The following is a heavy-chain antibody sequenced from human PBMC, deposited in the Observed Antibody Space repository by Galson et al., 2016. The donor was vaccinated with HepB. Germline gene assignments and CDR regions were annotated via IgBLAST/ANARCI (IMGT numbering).Heavy chain of an antibody. D-gene: IGHD3-10*01. V-gene: IGHV3-23*01. J-gene: IGHJ3*02. CDR1: GFTFSSYA. CDR2: ISGSADST. Sequence: SLRLSCAASGFTFSSYAMSWVRQAPGKGLEWVSTISGSADSTYYADSVKGRFSISRDKSRNTLYVQMNSLRAEDTAIYYCAKMKYNGSGSLSNFDIWGPGTMVTVSS. CDR3: AKMKYNGSGSLSNFDI.